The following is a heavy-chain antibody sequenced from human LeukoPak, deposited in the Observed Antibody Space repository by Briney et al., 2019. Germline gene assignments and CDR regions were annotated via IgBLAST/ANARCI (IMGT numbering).Heavy chain of an antibody. V-gene: IGHV3-30*18. CDR3: AKTGDYNWNGFDY. CDR1: GFTFSSYG. Sequence: PGGSLRLSCAASGFTFSSYGMHWVRQAPGKGLEWVAVISYDGSNKYYADSVKGRFTISRDNSKNTLYLQMNSLRAEDTAVYYCAKTGDYNWNGFDYWGQGTLVTVSS. D-gene: IGHD1-20*01. J-gene: IGHJ4*02. CDR2: ISYDGSNK.